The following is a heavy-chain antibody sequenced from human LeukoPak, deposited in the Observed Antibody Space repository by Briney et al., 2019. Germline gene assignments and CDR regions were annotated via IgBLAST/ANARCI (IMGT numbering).Heavy chain of an antibody. CDR2: ISDDGSNK. Sequence: GGSLRLSCAASGFTFSSYAMHWVRQAPGKGLEWVAIISDDGSNKYYADSEKGRFTISRDNSKNTLYMQMNSLRAEDTAVYYGARQCPIGSGWCHDAFDMWGQGTMVTVS. J-gene: IGHJ3*02. V-gene: IGHV3-30-3*01. D-gene: IGHD6-19*01. CDR1: GFTFSSYA. CDR3: ARQCPIGSGWCHDAFDM.